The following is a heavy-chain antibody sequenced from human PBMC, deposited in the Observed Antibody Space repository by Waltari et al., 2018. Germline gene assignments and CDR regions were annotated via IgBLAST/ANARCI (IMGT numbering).Heavy chain of an antibody. J-gene: IGHJ4*02. D-gene: IGHD3-10*01. CDR3: TRALWLGELYDY. Sequence: EVQLDESGGGLVQPGGSLRLSCSASGFTFTRYLMNWVRQSPGKGLVGGARIKWCGGSTTEADSVKGRFTISRDNAKNTVYLQMNSLRVEDTAVYYCTRALWLGELYDYWGQGTLVTVSS. CDR2: IKWCGGST. CDR1: GFTFTRYL. V-gene: IGHV3-74*01.